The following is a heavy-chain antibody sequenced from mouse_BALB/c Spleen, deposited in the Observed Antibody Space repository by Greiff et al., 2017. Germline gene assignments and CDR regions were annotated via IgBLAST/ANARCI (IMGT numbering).Heavy chain of an antibody. CDR2: IDPENGNT. D-gene: IGHD2-4*01. Sequence: VQLQQSGAELVRPGALVKLSCKASGFNIKDYYMHWVKQRPEQGLEWIGWIDPENGNTIYDPKFQGKASITADTSSNTAYLQLSSLTSEDTAVYYCASPMITPVDYWGQGTTLTVSS. J-gene: IGHJ2*01. CDR3: ASPMITPVDY. V-gene: IGHV14-1*02. CDR1: GFNIKDYY.